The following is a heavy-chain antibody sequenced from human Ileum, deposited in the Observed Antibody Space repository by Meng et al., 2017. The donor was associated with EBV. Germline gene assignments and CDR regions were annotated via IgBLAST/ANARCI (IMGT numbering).Heavy chain of an antibody. J-gene: IGHJ4*02. CDR3: SRDLVGSDDY. D-gene: IGHD6-6*01. CDR1: GLTFSSYW. Sequence: VQLVEARGALVQAGVSLRLAGAASGLTFSSYWMHWVRQVPGKGLVWVSRINENGATTTYADSVRGRFTIFRDNAKNTLYLQMNSLRAEDTAVYYCSRDLVGSDDYWGQGTLVTVSS. V-gene: IGHV3-74*01. CDR2: INENGATT.